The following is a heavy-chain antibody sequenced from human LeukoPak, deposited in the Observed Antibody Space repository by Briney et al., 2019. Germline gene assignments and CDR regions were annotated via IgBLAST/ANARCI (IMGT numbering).Heavy chain of an antibody. CDR1: GDSISSSSSY. J-gene: IGHJ4*02. D-gene: IGHD4-23*01. V-gene: IGHV4-39*07. CDR2: IYYSGST. CDR3: ARDGRIGRFTVVKNHYYFDY. Sequence: PSETLSLTCTVSGDSISSSSSYWGWIRQPPGEGLEWIGSIYYSGSTYYNPSLKSRVTISVDTSKNQFSLKLSSVTAADTAVYYCARDGRIGRFTVVKNHYYFDYWGQGTLVTVSS.